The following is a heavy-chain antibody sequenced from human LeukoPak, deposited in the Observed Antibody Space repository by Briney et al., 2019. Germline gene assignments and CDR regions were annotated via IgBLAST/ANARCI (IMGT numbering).Heavy chain of an antibody. D-gene: IGHD3-10*01. CDR3: ARDHRGSGSRYYYYYMDV. CDR1: GFTFTTYW. Sequence: GGSLRLSCVGSGFTFTTYWMSWVRQAPGKGLEWVANIKQDGSEKYYVDSVKGRFTISRDNAKNTLYLQMNSLRAEDTAVYYCARDHRGSGSRYYYYYMDVWGKGTTVTISS. J-gene: IGHJ6*03. CDR2: IKQDGSEK. V-gene: IGHV3-7*01.